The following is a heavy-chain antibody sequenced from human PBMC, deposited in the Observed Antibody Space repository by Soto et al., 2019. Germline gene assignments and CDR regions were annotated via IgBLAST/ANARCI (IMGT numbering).Heavy chain of an antibody. Sequence: QVQLVESGGGVVQPGRCLRLSCAASAFTFSSYTMHWVRQAPGKGLEWVAVISYYGSFDDYADSLKGRCTIAGDNSRTTLYLQMNSLRIEDTALYCCARGASYYFDCWGQGNLGTVS. D-gene: IGHD3-16*01. V-gene: IGHV3-30-3*01. J-gene: IGHJ4*02. CDR2: ISYYGSFD. CDR3: ARGASYYFDC. CDR1: AFTFSSYT.